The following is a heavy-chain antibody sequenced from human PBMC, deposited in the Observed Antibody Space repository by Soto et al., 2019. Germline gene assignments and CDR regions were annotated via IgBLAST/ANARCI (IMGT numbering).Heavy chain of an antibody. J-gene: IGHJ4*02. Sequence: TLSLTCAVYGGSFSDYSWTWIRQPPGKGLEWIGEINHSGSTYYNPSLKSRVTISVDTSKNQFSLKLSSVTAADTAVYYCARVPAHIRSFDYWGQGTLVTVSS. CDR1: GGSFSDYS. V-gene: IGHV4-34*01. CDR2: INHSGST. D-gene: IGHD2-2*01. CDR3: ARVPAHIRSFDY.